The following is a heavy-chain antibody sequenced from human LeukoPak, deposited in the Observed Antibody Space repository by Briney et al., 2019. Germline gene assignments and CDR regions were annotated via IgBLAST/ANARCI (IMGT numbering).Heavy chain of an antibody. D-gene: IGHD3-3*01. CDR2: INPNSGGT. CDR3: ARDERITIFGVVTDGFDY. V-gene: IGHV1-2*06. J-gene: IGHJ4*02. Sequence: ASVKVSCKASGYTFTGYYMHWVRQAPGQGLEWMGRINPNSGGTNYAQKFQGRVTMTRDTSISTAYMELSRLRSDDTAVYYCARDERITIFGVVTDGFDYWGQGTLVTVSS. CDR1: GYTFTGYY.